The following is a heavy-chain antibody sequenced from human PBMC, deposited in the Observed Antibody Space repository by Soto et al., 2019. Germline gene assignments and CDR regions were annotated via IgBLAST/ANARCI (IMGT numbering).Heavy chain of an antibody. CDR3: ARIGPYCGGDCYPDFDF. CDR2: IYYIGTT. V-gene: IGHV4-61*01. Sequence: SETLSLTCSVSDGSVNSGNYYWSWIRQPPGKGLEWIGHIYYIGTTDYNPSLKSRVTISVDTSKNQFSLKVTSVTAADTAVYFCARIGPYCGGDCYPDFDFWGLGTPVTVSS. D-gene: IGHD2-21*02. J-gene: IGHJ4*02. CDR1: DGSVNSGNYY.